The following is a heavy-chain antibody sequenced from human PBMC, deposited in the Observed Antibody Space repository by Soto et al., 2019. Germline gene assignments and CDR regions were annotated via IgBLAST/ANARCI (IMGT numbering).Heavy chain of an antibody. Sequence: QVQLQESGPGLVKPSGTLSLTCAVSSGSISSSNWWSWVRQPPGKGLEWIGEIYHSGSTNYNPSLKSRVTISVDKSKNQFSLKLSSVTAADTAVYYCARDCGTGTTAARYFDLWGRGTLVTVSS. CDR3: ARDCGTGTTAARYFDL. D-gene: IGHD4-17*01. CDR2: IYHSGST. J-gene: IGHJ2*01. V-gene: IGHV4-4*02. CDR1: SGSISSSNW.